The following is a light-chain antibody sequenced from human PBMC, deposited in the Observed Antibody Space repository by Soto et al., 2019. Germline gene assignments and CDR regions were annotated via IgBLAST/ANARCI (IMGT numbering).Light chain of an antibody. V-gene: IGKV1-5*03. CDR3: QHYYGYSVA. J-gene: IGKJ1*01. Sequence: DIQMTQSPSTLSGSVGDRVTITCRASQTISSWLAWYQQKPGKAPKLLIYKASTLKSGVPSSFSGSGSGTEFTLTISSVQPDDFAAYMCQHYYGYSVACGQGTKVELK. CDR2: KAS. CDR1: QTISSW.